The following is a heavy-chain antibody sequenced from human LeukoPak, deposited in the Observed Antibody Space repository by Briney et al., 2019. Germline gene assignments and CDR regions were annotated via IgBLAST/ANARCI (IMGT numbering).Heavy chain of an antibody. Sequence: GGSLRLSCAASGFTFSSYGMHWVRQAPGKGLEWVAVISYDGSNKYYADSVKGRFTISRDNSKNTLYLQMNSLRAEDTAVYYCAKAAGSYSGALDYWGQRTLVTVSS. CDR1: GFTFSSYG. D-gene: IGHD5-12*01. V-gene: IGHV3-30*18. CDR3: AKAAGSYSGALDY. J-gene: IGHJ4*02. CDR2: ISYDGSNK.